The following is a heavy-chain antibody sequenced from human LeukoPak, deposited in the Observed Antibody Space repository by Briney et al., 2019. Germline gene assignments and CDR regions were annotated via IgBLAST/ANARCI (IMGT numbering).Heavy chain of an antibody. J-gene: IGHJ4*02. Sequence: ASVKVSCKASGYTFTSYGISWVRQAPGQGLKWMGWISAYNGNTNYAQKLQGRVTMTTDTSTSTAYMELRSLRSDDTAVYYCARDRTYYDYVWGSYRPFGFGYWGQGTLVTVSS. CDR2: ISAYNGNT. D-gene: IGHD3-16*02. V-gene: IGHV1-18*01. CDR3: ARDRTYYDYVWGSYRPFGFGY. CDR1: GYTFTSYG.